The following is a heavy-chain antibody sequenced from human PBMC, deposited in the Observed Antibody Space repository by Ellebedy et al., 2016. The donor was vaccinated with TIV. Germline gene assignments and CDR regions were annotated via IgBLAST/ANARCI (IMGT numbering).Heavy chain of an antibody. J-gene: IGHJ4*02. CDR1: GFTFTGHY. CDR2: ITRDGRTT. Sequence: GESLKISCRTSGFTFTGHYMNWVRQAPGKGLVWVSRITRDGRTTDYADSVKGRFTISSDDAENTVYLHMSSLRDEDTAVYFCVREASIGGTVFFDYWGQGALVTVSS. CDR3: VREASIGGTVFFDY. V-gene: IGHV3-74*01. D-gene: IGHD1-7*01.